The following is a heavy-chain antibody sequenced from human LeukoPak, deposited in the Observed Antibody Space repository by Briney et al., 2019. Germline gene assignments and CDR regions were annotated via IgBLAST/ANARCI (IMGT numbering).Heavy chain of an antibody. D-gene: IGHD5-24*01. V-gene: IGHV4-61*05. Sequence: SETLSLTCTVSGGSISSSSYYWGWIRQPPGKGLEWMGYIYDSGTTAYNPSLKRRVTMSVDRSTNQFSLELTSVTAADTAVYYCARDPDGYKFFDNWGRGSPVIVSS. CDR3: ARDPDGYKFFDN. J-gene: IGHJ4*02. CDR2: IYDSGTT. CDR1: GGSISSSSYY.